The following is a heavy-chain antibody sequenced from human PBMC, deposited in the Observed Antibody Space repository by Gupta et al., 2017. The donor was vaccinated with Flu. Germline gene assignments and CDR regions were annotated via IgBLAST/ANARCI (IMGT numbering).Heavy chain of an antibody. Sequence: EAQLSASGGGLVRQGGSLRRSCTAPVFTFSRSAMTWLLRTPGYGLEGVSAISGSGDSTYYADTVKGRLTIARDNSKNTLDLQMSSLRDDDTAVYYCAKEFCGGARCSDDPFDYWGQGTLVTVSS. CDR1: VFTFSRSA. J-gene: IGHJ4*02. V-gene: IGHV3-23*01. CDR2: ISGSGDST. CDR3: AKEFCGGARCSDDPFDY. D-gene: IGHD2-15*01.